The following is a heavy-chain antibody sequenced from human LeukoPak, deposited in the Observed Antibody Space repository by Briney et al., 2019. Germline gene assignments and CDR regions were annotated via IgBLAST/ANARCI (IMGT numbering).Heavy chain of an antibody. CDR3: ARASNDYGGNSHYAFDI. Sequence: PGGSLRLSCAASGFTFSNFGMHWVRQAPGKGLEWVAFIRHDGSNKYYADSVKGRFTISRDNAKNSLYLQMNSLRAEDTAVYYCARASNDYGGNSHYAFDIWGQGTMVTVSS. CDR2: IRHDGSNK. CDR1: GFTFSNFG. V-gene: IGHV3-30*02. J-gene: IGHJ3*02. D-gene: IGHD4-23*01.